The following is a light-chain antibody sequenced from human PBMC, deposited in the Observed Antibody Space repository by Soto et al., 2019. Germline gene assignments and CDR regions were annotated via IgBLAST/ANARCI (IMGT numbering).Light chain of an antibody. Sequence: EFLFTQAPSPPSLSPGERSTPSCQAIQSVRRYLAWYRQRPGKPPRLLIYHASNRAAGIPARFSGSGFGTDFSLTINNLEPEDFALYYCQQRNSSPITFGQGTRLEIK. V-gene: IGKV3-11*01. CDR2: HAS. J-gene: IGKJ5*01. CDR1: QSVRRY. CDR3: QQRNSSPIT.